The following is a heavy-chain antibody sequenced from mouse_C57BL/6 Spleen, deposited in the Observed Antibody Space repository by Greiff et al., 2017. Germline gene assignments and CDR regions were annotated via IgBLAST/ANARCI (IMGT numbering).Heavy chain of an antibody. CDR3: ARGAIYYGSSYGYFDV. D-gene: IGHD1-1*01. J-gene: IGHJ1*03. Sequence: QVQLQQSGAELVKPGASVKISCKASGYAFSSYWMNWVKQRPGKGLEWIGQIYPGDGDTNYNGKFKGKATLTADNSSSTAYMQLSSLTSADSAVYCCARGAIYYGSSYGYFDVWGTGTTVTVSS. CDR1: GYAFSSYW. CDR2: IYPGDGDT. V-gene: IGHV1-80*01.